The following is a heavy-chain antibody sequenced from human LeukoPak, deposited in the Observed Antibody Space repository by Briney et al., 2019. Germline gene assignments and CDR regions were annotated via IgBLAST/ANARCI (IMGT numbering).Heavy chain of an antibody. V-gene: IGHV4-59*08. CDR1: GGSISSYY. D-gene: IGHD3-3*01. Sequence: SETLSLTCTVSGGSISSYYWSWIRQPPGKGLEWIGYIYYSGSTNYNPSLKSRVTISVDTSKNQFSLKLSSVTAADTAVYYCARSTTDFWSGGDYYYYGMDVWGQGTTVTVSS. J-gene: IGHJ6*02. CDR3: ARSTTDFWSGGDYYYYGMDV. CDR2: IYYSGST.